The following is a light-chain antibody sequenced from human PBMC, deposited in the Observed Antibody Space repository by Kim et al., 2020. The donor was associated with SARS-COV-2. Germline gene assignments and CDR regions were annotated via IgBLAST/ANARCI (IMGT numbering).Light chain of an antibody. Sequence: QSVLTQPTSVSGSPGQSITISCTGTSSDVGGYNYASWYQQHPGKAPKLMIYDVSNRPSGVSNRFSGSKSGNTASLTISGLQAEDEADYYCSSYTSSRARVFGGGTQLTVL. CDR3: SSYTSSRARV. CDR1: SSDVGGYNY. J-gene: IGLJ3*02. V-gene: IGLV2-14*03. CDR2: DVS.